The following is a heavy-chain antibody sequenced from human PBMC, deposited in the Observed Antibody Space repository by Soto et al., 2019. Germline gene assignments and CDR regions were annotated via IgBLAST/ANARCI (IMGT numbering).Heavy chain of an antibody. CDR2: IRNRANSHTT. J-gene: IGHJ4*02. CDR3: ATLERIVGGTWDY. D-gene: IGHD1-26*01. V-gene: IGHV3-72*01. Sequence: EVRLVESGGGLVQPGGSLRLSCAASGFTFSDHYMDWVRQSPGKGLEWVGRIRNRANSHTTVYAASVKGRFTISRDDSKNSVFLEMNSLKTEDTAVYYCATLERIVGGTWDYWGQGTLVTVSS. CDR1: GFTFSDHY.